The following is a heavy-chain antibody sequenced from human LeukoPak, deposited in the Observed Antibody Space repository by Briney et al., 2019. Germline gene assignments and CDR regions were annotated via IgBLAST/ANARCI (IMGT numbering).Heavy chain of an antibody. V-gene: IGHV5-51*01. CDR2: IYPGDSDT. D-gene: IGHD3-22*01. J-gene: IGHJ3*02. CDR1: GYSFTSYW. Sequence: GESLKISCKGSGYSFTSYWIGWVRQMPGKGLEWMGIIYPGDSDTRYSPSFQGQVTISADKSISTAYLQWSSLKASDTAMYYCATPRGSSGYYSERGAFDIWGQGTMVTVSS. CDR3: ATPRGSSGYYSERGAFDI.